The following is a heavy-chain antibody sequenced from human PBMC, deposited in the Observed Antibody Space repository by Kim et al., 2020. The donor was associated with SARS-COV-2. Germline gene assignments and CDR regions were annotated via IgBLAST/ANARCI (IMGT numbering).Heavy chain of an antibody. CDR3: ARDQEPTVTTKYYYYYGMDV. J-gene: IGHJ6*02. D-gene: IGHD4-17*01. CDR2: IIPIFGTA. CDR1: GGTFSSYA. V-gene: IGHV1-69*13. Sequence: SVKVSCKASGGTFSSYAISWVRQAPGQGLEWMGGIIPIFGTANYAQKFQGRVTITADESTSTAYMELSSLRSEDTAVYYCARDQEPTVTTKYYYYYGMDVWGQGTTVTVSS.